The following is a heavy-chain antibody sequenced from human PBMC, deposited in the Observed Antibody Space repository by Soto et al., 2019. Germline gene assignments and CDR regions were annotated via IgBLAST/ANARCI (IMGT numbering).Heavy chain of an antibody. CDR3: AREPIAATCEYAFDI. CDR2: ISYDGSSK. Sequence: QVQLVESGGGVVQPGRSLRLSCAASGFTFSRFAVHWVRQAPGKGLEWVAFISYDGSSKHYADSVRGRFTISRDNSKNTLYLQMNSLRAEDTAVYYCAREPIAATCEYAFDIWGQGTMVTVSS. D-gene: IGHD6-13*01. J-gene: IGHJ3*02. V-gene: IGHV3-30-3*01. CDR1: GFTFSRFA.